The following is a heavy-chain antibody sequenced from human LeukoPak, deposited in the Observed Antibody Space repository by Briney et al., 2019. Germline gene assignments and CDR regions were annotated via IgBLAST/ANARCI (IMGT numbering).Heavy chain of an antibody. Sequence: AGRSLRLSCEVAGFTFRRYGMHWVRQAPGKGPEWVAIIWYDGSNKYYADSVKGRFTISRDNSDSTLYLQMHSLRAEDTAVYYCVRGPQGVVIPHFYYYMDVWGKGTTVTVSS. CDR1: GFTFRRYG. J-gene: IGHJ6*03. D-gene: IGHD3-3*01. V-gene: IGHV3-33*01. CDR2: IWYDGSNK. CDR3: VRGPQGVVIPHFYYYMDV.